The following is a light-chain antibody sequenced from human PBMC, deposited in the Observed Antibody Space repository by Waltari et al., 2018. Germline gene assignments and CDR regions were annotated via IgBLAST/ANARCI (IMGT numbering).Light chain of an antibody. CDR1: QRVSSNY. Sequence: IVLTQSPATLSASPWERATLSCRASQRVSSNYLAWYQQRPGQAPRLLIYGGSSRATGIPDRFSGSGSGTDFTLTISRLEPEDFVVYYCQQFGRSPLTFGGGTKVDIK. J-gene: IGKJ4*01. CDR2: GGS. V-gene: IGKV3-20*01. CDR3: QQFGRSPLT.